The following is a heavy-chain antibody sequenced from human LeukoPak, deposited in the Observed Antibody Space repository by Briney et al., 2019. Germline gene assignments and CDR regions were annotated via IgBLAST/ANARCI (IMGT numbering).Heavy chain of an antibody. Sequence: GGSLRLSCAASGFTVSSNYMSWVRQAPGKGLEWVSVIYSGGSTYYADSVKGRFTISRDNSKNTLYLQMNSLRAEDTAVYCCARGRVLDDAFDIWGQGTMVTVSS. CDR2: IYSGGST. CDR1: GFTVSSNY. D-gene: IGHD3-3*02. CDR3: ARGRVLDDAFDI. V-gene: IGHV3-53*01. J-gene: IGHJ3*02.